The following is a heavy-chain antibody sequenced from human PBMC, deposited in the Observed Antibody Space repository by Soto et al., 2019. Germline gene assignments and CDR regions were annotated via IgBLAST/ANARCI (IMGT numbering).Heavy chain of an antibody. CDR1: GGSISSGDYY. J-gene: IGHJ6*02. D-gene: IGHD2-21*02. V-gene: IGHV4-30-4*01. Sequence: SETLSLTCTVSGGSISSGDYYWSWIRQPPGKGLEWIGYIYYSGSTYYNPSLKSRVTISVDMSKNQFSLKLSSVTAADTAVYYCARDLWGYCGTDCYPLDVWGQGTTVTVSS. CDR3: ARDLWGYCGTDCYPLDV. CDR2: IYYSGST.